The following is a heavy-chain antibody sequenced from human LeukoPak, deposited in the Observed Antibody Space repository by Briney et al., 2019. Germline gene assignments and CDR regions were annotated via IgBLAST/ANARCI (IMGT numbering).Heavy chain of an antibody. CDR2: IIPILGIA. Sequence: GASVKVSCKASGYTFTSYGISWVRQAPGQGLEWMGRIIPILGIANYAQKFQGRVTITADKSTSTAYMELSSLRSEDTAVYYYARTSYDSSGYDGDGAPDYWGQGTLVTVSS. CDR1: GYTFTSYG. V-gene: IGHV1-69*04. D-gene: IGHD3-22*01. CDR3: ARTSYDSSGYDGDGAPDY. J-gene: IGHJ4*02.